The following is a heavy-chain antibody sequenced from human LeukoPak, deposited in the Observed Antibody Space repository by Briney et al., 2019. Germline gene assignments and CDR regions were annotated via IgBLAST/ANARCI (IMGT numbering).Heavy chain of an antibody. V-gene: IGHV4-39*07. CDR3: ARGRVSSSTWYSTYYYYFYMDV. Sequence: SETLSLTCTVSGVSISSTTYCWGWIRQPPGKGLEWIGSIYYSGSTYYNPSLKSRVTISVDTSKNQFSLKLRSVTAADTAVYFCARGRVSSSTWYSTYYYYFYMDVWGKGTTVTVSS. D-gene: IGHD1-1*01. CDR1: GVSISSTTYC. CDR2: IYYSGST. J-gene: IGHJ6*03.